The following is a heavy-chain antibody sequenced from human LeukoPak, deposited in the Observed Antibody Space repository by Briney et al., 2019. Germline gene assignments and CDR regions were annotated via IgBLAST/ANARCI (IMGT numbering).Heavy chain of an antibody. Sequence: PSETLSLTCTVSGGSLSNYYWSWLRRPPGKGLEWIGYIYYSGSTNYNPSLKSRVTISVDTSKNQFSLKLSSVTAADTAVYYCARSGTVGAMPVWGQGTLVTVSS. D-gene: IGHD1-26*01. CDR2: IYYSGST. CDR1: GGSLSNYY. CDR3: ARSGTVGAMPV. J-gene: IGHJ4*02. V-gene: IGHV4-59*08.